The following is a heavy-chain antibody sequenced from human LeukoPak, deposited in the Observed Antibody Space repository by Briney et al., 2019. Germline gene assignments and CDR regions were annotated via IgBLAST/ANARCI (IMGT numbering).Heavy chain of an antibody. D-gene: IGHD5-12*01. CDR1: GYTFTGYY. V-gene: IGHV1-2*02. Sequence: GASVKVSCKASGYTFTGYYMHWVRQAPGQGLEWMGWINPSSGGTNYAQKFQGRVTMTRDTSISTAYMELSRLRSDDTAVYYCARPTPNVWGYSGYDGGSYFDYWGQGTLVTVSS. J-gene: IGHJ4*02. CDR3: ARPTPNVWGYSGYDGGSYFDY. CDR2: INPSSGGT.